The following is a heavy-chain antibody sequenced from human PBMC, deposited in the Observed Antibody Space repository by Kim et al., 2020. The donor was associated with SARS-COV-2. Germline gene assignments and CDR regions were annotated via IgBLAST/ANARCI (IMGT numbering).Heavy chain of an antibody. CDR2: ISWDGGST. J-gene: IGHJ4*02. CDR3: AKGAGSGSYSEGRFDY. CDR1: GFTFDDYT. Sequence: GGSLRLSCAASGFTFDDYTMHWVRQAPGKGLEWVSLISWDGGSTYYADSVKGRFTISRDNSKNSLYLQMNSLRTEDTALYYCAKGAGSGSYSEGRFDYWGQGTLVTVSS. V-gene: IGHV3-43*01. D-gene: IGHD3-10*01.